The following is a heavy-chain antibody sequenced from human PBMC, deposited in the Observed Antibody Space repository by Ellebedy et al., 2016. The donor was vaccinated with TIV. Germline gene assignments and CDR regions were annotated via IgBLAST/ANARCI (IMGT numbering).Heavy chain of an antibody. D-gene: IGHD5-24*01. J-gene: IGHJ4*02. Sequence: ASVKVSCXASGYTFTSYYIHWVRQAPGQGLEWMGIINPSIGTSTYPQKFQGRVTMTRDTSTNTVYVELSSLRSEDTALYYCARGQEIDTPLDYWGQGTLVTVSS. CDR2: INPSIGTS. CDR3: ARGQEIDTPLDY. CDR1: GYTFTSYY. V-gene: IGHV1-46*01.